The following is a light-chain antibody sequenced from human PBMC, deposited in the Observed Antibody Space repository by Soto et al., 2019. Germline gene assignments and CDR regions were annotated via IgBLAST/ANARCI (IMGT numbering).Light chain of an antibody. J-gene: IGLJ1*01. CDR3: QSYDSNLNGLYV. V-gene: IGLV1-40*01. Sequence: QSVLTQPPSVSGAPGQSVTISCTGSSSNIGTNNVHWYQHLPGAAPKVLIYANNNRPSGVPDRFSVSKSGTSASLAITGLQAEDEADYYCQSYDSNLNGLYVFGTGTKVTVL. CDR2: ANN. CDR1: SSNIGTNN.